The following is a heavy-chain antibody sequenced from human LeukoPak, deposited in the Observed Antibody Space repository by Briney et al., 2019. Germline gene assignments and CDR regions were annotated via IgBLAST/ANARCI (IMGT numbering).Heavy chain of an antibody. CDR1: GFTFSSYG. J-gene: IGHJ4*02. CDR2: ISYDGSNK. D-gene: IGHD5-12*01. V-gene: IGHV3-30*18. CDR3: TEDGSSY. Sequence: GGSLRLSCAASGFTFSSYGMHWVRQAPGKGLEWVAVISYDGSNKYYADSVKGRFTISRDNSKNTLYLQMNSLRAEDTAVYYCTEDGSSYWGQGTLVTVSS.